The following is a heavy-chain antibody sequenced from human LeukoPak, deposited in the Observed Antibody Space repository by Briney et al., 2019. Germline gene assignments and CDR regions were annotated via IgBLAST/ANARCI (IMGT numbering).Heavy chain of an antibody. CDR2: ISYDGTNK. D-gene: IGHD3-22*01. Sequence: GGSLRLSCAASGFTFSDYAMHWVRQAPGKGLEWVALISYDGTNKYYADSVKGRFTISRDNSKNTLYLQMNSLRAEDTAVYYCAKDYSLPHIYYDSSGYYPYWGQGTLVTVSS. J-gene: IGHJ4*02. V-gene: IGHV3-30-3*01. CDR1: GFTFSDYA. CDR3: AKDYSLPHIYYDSSGYYPY.